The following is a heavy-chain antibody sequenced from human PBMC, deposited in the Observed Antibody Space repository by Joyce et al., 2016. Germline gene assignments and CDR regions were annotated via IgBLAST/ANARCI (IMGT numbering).Heavy chain of an antibody. CDR2: INYTGST. CDR3: AVTFGGIIVIGPSLNY. Sequence: QVQLQQWGAGLLKPSETLSLNCAVYGGSVSGFYWSWIRQPPGKGLEWIVEINYTGSTNYNPSLKSRVSISADKPQNQFSLKLRSVTAADTAVYYCAVTFGGIIVIGPSLNYWGQGTLVTVSS. J-gene: IGHJ4*02. D-gene: IGHD3-16*02. CDR1: GGSVSGFY. V-gene: IGHV4-34*01.